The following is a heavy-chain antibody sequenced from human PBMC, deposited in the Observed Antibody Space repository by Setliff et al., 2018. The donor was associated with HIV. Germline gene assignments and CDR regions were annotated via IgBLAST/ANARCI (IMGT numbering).Heavy chain of an antibody. Sequence: SVKVSCKSSGGTFNTYAINWVRQAPGLGLEWMGGITPIFGTANYAQKFQGRVTITADESTGTAYMELSSLRSEDTAVYYCARDGLLVAGIRFDYWGQGTLVTVSS. D-gene: IGHD6-19*01. CDR2: ITPIFGTA. J-gene: IGHJ4*02. V-gene: IGHV1-69*13. CDR3: ARDGLLVAGIRFDY. CDR1: GGTFNTYA.